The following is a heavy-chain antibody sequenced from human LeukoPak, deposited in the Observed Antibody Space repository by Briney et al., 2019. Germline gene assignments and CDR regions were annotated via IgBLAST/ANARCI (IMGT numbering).Heavy chain of an antibody. CDR1: GFTFDDYA. V-gene: IGHV3-9*03. Sequence: PGRSLRLSCAASGFTFDDYAMHWVRQAPGKGLEWVSGISWNSGSIGYADSVKGRFTISRDNAKNSLYLQMNSLRAEDMALYYCAKDKGGYFYYFDYWGKGTTVTVSS. CDR3: AKDKGGYFYYFDY. CDR2: ISWNSGSI. D-gene: IGHD3-22*01. J-gene: IGHJ4*03.